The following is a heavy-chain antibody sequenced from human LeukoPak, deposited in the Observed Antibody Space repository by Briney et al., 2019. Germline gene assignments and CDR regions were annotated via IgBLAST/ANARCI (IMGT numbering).Heavy chain of an antibody. CDR1: GGSFSGYY. D-gene: IGHD3-10*01. Sequence: SETLSLTCAVYGGSFSGYYWSWIRQPPGKGLEWIGEINHSGSTNYNPSLKSRVTISVDTSKNQFSPKLSSVTAADTAVYYCARGRIGLLWFGEYFDYWGQGTLVTVSS. V-gene: IGHV4-34*01. CDR3: ARGRIGLLWFGEYFDY. J-gene: IGHJ4*02. CDR2: INHSGST.